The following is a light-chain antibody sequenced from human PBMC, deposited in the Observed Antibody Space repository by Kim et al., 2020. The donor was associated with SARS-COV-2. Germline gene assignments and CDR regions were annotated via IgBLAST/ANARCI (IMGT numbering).Light chain of an antibody. CDR3: CSYAGSYTVV. Sequence: GQSVTISCTGTSSDVGSFNFVSWYQQHPGKPPKLMIYDVTQRPSGVPDRFSGSKSGNTASLTISGLQAEDEADYHCCSYAGSYTVVFGGGTQLTVL. CDR2: DVT. CDR1: SSDVGSFNF. J-gene: IGLJ3*02. V-gene: IGLV2-11*01.